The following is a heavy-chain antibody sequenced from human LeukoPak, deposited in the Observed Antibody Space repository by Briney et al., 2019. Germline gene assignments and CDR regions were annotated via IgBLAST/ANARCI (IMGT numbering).Heavy chain of an antibody. J-gene: IGHJ5*02. V-gene: IGHV1-69*04. D-gene: IGHD2-2*01. CDR3: AREADCSSTSCPPRFPGNWFDP. CDR1: GGSFNSYV. Sequence: SVKVSCKASGGSFNSYVITWVRQAPGQGLEWMGRIIPILNVANYAQKFQGRVTITADESTSTAYMELSSLRSEDTAVYYCAREADCSSTSCPPRFPGNWFDPWGQGTLVTVSS. CDR2: IIPILNVA.